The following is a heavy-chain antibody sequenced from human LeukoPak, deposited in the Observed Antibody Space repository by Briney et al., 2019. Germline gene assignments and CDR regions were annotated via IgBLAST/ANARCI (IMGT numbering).Heavy chain of an antibody. D-gene: IGHD6-19*01. Sequence: GGSLRLSCAASGIVFSNTAMNWARQSPGRGLEWVSAISGGGERTFYADSVKCRFTISRDNSKNMVYLQMNSLSADDTAIYYCGKDGGQYSSGPEFDPRGQGALVTVSS. V-gene: IGHV3-23*01. CDR2: ISGGGERT. CDR1: GIVFSNTA. J-gene: IGHJ5*02. CDR3: GKDGGQYSSGPEFDP.